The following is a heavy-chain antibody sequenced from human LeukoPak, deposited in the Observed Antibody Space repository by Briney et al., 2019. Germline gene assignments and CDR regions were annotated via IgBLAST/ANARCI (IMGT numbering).Heavy chain of an antibody. D-gene: IGHD3-22*01. CDR3: ARAGDYYDSSGYYDY. J-gene: IGHJ4*02. CDR1: GYTFNSNG. V-gene: IGHV1-18*01. CDR2: ISAYNGNT. Sequence: ASVKVSCKASGYTFNSNGISWVRQAPGQGLEWMGWISAYNGNTNYAQKVQGRVTMTTDTSTSTAYMELRSLRSDDTAVYYCARAGDYYDSSGYYDYWGQGTLVTVSS.